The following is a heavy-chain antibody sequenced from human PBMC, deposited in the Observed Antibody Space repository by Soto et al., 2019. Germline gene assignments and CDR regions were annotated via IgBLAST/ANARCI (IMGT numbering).Heavy chain of an antibody. Sequence: SETLSLTCAVSGGSISSGGYSWSWIRQPPGKGLEWIGNIYDGGTTYSSPSLKGRVTISADTSETQFSLKLNSVSAADTAVYYCARGPSGDKVDYWGQGIQVTVSS. CDR3: ARGPSGDKVDY. J-gene: IGHJ4*02. V-gene: IGHV4-30-2*05. CDR1: GGSISSGGYS. CDR2: IYDGGTT. D-gene: IGHD7-27*01.